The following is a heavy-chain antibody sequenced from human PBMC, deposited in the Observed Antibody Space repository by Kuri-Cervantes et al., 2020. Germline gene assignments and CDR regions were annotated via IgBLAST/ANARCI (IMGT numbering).Heavy chain of an antibody. D-gene: IGHD3-10*01. V-gene: IGHV3-30*18. Sequence: GGSLRLSCKASGYTFTSYGMHWVRQAPGKGLEWVAVISYDGSNKYYADSVKGRFTISRDNSKNTLYLQMNSLRAEDTAVYYCAKNSPEIWFGELLYPFYYYGMDVWGQGTTVTVSS. CDR1: GYTFTSYG. CDR2: ISYDGSNK. J-gene: IGHJ6*02. CDR3: AKNSPEIWFGELLYPFYYYGMDV.